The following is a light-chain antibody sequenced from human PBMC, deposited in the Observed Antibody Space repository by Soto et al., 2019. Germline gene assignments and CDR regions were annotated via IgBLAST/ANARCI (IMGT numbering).Light chain of an antibody. J-gene: IGKJ2*01. Sequence: EIVLTQTPGTLSLSPGERATLSCRASQSINNYYLAWYQQTPGQAPRLLIYGTSNRATGIAARFSGSGSGTDFTLAIARVEPEDYAVYYCHQFCSSHGTFGQGTKLEIK. V-gene: IGKV3-20*01. CDR1: QSINNYY. CDR3: HQFCSSHGT. CDR2: GTS.